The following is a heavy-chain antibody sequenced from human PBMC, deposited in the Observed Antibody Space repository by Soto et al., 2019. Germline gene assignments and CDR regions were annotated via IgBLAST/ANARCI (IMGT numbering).Heavy chain of an antibody. V-gene: IGHV2-5*02. CDR2: IYWDEDK. Sequence: QITLKESGPTLVKPTQTLTLTCTFSGFSLSTSGVGVGWIRQPPGKALEWLALIYWDEDKRYSPSLKSRLTITKDTSKNQVVLTMTTMAPVDTATYYCARRPETNYYYGMDVWGQGTTVTVSS. J-gene: IGHJ6*02. CDR1: GFSLSTSGVG. D-gene: IGHD1-7*01. CDR3: ARRPETNYYYGMDV.